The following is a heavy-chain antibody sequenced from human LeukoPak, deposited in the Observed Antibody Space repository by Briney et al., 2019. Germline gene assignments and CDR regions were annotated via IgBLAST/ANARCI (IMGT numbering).Heavy chain of an antibody. J-gene: IGHJ3*02. Sequence: ASVKVSCKASGYTFTGYYMHWVRQAPGQGLEWMGGIIPIFGKANYAQKFQGRVTITADESTSTAYMELSSLRSEDTAVYYCARDRGVGARYDAFDIWGQGTMVTVSS. CDR3: ARDRGVGARYDAFDI. CDR1: GYTFTGYY. D-gene: IGHD1-26*01. V-gene: IGHV1-69*13. CDR2: IIPIFGKA.